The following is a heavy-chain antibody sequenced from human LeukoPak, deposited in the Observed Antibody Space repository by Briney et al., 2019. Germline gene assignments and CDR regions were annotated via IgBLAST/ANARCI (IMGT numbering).Heavy chain of an antibody. V-gene: IGHV4-4*07. CDR2: MYNSVSS. CDR1: GGFISSHY. D-gene: IGHD6-13*01. CDR3: AREGAAAALVAFDY. Sequence: SETLSLTCTVSGGFISSHYWSWIRQPAGKGLEWIGRMYNSVSSNYNPSLKGRVTMSVDTSNNQFSLRLTTVTAADTAVYYCAREGAAAALVAFDYWGQGSLVTVSS. J-gene: IGHJ4*02.